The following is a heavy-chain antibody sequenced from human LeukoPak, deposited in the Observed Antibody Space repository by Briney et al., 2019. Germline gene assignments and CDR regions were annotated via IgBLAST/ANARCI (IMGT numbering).Heavy chain of an antibody. V-gene: IGHV3-33*06. D-gene: IGHD3-10*01. J-gene: IGHJ6*02. CDR2: IWYDGSNK. CDR1: GFTFSSYG. CDR3: AKLDGSGSYSLTHYYYYGMDV. Sequence: GRSLRLSCAASGFTFSSYGMHWVRQAPGKGLEWVAVIWYDGSNKYYADSVKGRFTISRDNSKNTLYLQMNSLRAEDTAVYYCAKLDGSGSYSLTHYYYYGMDVWGQGTTVTVSS.